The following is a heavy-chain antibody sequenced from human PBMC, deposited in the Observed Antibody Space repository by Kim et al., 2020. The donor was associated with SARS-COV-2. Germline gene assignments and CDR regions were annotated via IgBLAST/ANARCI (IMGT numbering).Heavy chain of an antibody. Sequence: ASVKVSCKASGYTFTNYAMHWVRQAPGHRLEWMGWINAGNGNTRYSQKFQGRVTITRDTSASTAYMELSSLTSEDTAVYYCVPSPILYSSTWYYFDYWGQGTLVTVSS. CDR1: GYTFTNYA. J-gene: IGHJ4*02. D-gene: IGHD6-13*01. CDR3: VPSPILYSSTWYYFDY. CDR2: INAGNGNT. V-gene: IGHV1-3*01.